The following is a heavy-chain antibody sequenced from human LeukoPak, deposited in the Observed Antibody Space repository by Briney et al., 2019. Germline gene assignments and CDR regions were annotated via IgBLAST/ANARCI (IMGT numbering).Heavy chain of an antibody. J-gene: IGHJ4*02. Sequence: SWIRQHPGKGLEWIGYIYYSGSTYYNPSLKSRVTISVDTSKNQFSLKLSSVTAADTAVYYCARGPGGEPFDYWGQGTLVTVSS. D-gene: IGHD1-14*01. V-gene: IGHV4-31*02. CDR3: ARGPGGEPFDY. CDR2: IYYSGST.